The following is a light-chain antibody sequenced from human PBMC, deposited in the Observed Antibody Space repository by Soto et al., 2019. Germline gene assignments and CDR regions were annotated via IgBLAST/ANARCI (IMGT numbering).Light chain of an antibody. CDR3: CSYAGSSTLV. Sequence: QSALTQPASVSGSPGQSITISCTGNSSDVGSYNLVSWYQQHPGKAPKLMIYEGSKRPSVVSNRFSGSKSGNTASLTISGLQAEDEADYYCCSYAGSSTLVFGGGTKLTVL. CDR2: EGS. V-gene: IGLV2-23*01. CDR1: SSDVGSYNL. J-gene: IGLJ2*01.